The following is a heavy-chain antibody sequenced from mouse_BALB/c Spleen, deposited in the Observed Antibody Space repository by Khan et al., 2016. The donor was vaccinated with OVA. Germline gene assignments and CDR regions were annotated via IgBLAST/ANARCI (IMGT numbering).Heavy chain of an antibody. CDR1: GYIFTSYW. CDR3: SRGKYGNYWGAMDY. CDR2: IYPGTGST. D-gene: IGHD2-10*02. Sequence: QVQLQQSGTELVRPGASVKLSCKTSGYIFTSYWIHWVKQRSGQGLEWIARIYPGTGSTYYNEKFKGKATLTADKSSSTASMQLSILKSDDSAVYFWSRGKYGNYWGAMDYWGQGTSVTVSS. V-gene: IGHV1S132*01. J-gene: IGHJ4*01.